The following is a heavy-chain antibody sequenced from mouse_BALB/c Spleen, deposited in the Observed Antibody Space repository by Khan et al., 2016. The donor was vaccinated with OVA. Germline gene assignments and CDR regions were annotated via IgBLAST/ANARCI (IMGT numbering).Heavy chain of an antibody. CDR2: ISYSGST. Sequence: EVQLQESGPGLVKPSQSLSLTCTVTGYSITSGYGWNWIRQFPGNKLEWMGYISYSGSTNYHPSLKNRISITRDTTKNPFFLHLNSVTTEDTATYYCARTARIKYWGQGTTLTVSS. D-gene: IGHD1-2*01. V-gene: IGHV3-2*02. CDR1: GYSITSGYG. CDR3: ARTARIKY. J-gene: IGHJ2*01.